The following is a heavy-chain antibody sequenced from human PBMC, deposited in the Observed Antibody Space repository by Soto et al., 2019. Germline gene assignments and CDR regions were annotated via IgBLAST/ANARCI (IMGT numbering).Heavy chain of an antibody. CDR2: INHSGST. D-gene: IGHD2-15*01. CDR1: GGSFSGYY. V-gene: IGHV4-34*01. J-gene: IGHJ6*02. Sequence: QVQLQQWGAGLLKPSETLSLTCAVYGGSFSGYYWSWIRQPPGKGLEWIGEINHSGSTNYNPSLKSRVTISVDTSKNQFSLKLSSVTAADTAVYYCARDTPNGMDVWGQGTTAPVSS. CDR3: ARDTPNGMDV.